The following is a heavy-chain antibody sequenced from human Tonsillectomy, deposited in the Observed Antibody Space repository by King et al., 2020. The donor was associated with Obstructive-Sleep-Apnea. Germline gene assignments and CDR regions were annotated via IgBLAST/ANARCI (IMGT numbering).Heavy chain of an antibody. Sequence: VQLVESGSELKKPGASVKVSCKASGYTFTSYAMNWVRQAPGQGLEWMVWINTNTGNPTYATGFSGRFVFSLYTSFSTAYLQISSLKAEDTAVYYCARKGQGGGSCHPWGQGTLVTVSS. CDR1: GYTFTSYA. CDR3: ARKGQGGGSCHP. D-gene: IGHD2-15*01. V-gene: IGHV7-4-1*02. J-gene: IGHJ5*02. CDR2: INTNTGNP.